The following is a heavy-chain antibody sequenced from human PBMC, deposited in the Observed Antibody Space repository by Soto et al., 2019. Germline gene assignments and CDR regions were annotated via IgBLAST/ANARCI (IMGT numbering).Heavy chain of an antibody. CDR1: GFTFSSYS. CDR2: ISSSSSYI. V-gene: IGHV3-21*01. J-gene: IGHJ3*02. Sequence: GGSLRLSCAASGFTFSSYSMNWVRQAPGKGLEWVSSISSSSSYIYYADSVKGRFTISRDNAKNSLYLQMNSLRAEDTAVYYCAAIVVVPARRNAFDIWGQGTMVTVS. CDR3: AAIVVVPARRNAFDI. D-gene: IGHD2-2*01.